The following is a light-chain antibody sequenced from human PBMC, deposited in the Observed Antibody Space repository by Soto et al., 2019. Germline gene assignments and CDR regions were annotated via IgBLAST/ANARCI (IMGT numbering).Light chain of an antibody. Sequence: EIVMTQSPATLSVSPGGRATLSCRASQSVSSDLAWYQQKPGQAPRLLIYRASTRVTGIPDRFSGSGAGTEFTLTISSLQSEDFAVYYCQQENNWPPQTYTFGQGTKVEIK. V-gene: IGKV3-15*01. CDR1: QSVSSD. CDR2: RAS. J-gene: IGKJ2*01. CDR3: QQENNWPPQTYT.